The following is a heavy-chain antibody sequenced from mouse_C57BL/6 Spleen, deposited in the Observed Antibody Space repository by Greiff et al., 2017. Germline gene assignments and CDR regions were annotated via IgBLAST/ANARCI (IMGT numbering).Heavy chain of an antibody. V-gene: IGHV1-82*01. CDR3: AIERIDDYGSERYCDV. Sequence: QVQLQQSGPELVKPGASVKISCKASGYAFSSSWMNWVKQRPGKGLEWIGRIYPGDGDTNYNGKFKGKATLTADKSSSTAYMQLSSLTAEDSAVYCCAIERIDDYGSERYCDVWGTGTTGTVS. D-gene: IGHD1-1*01. J-gene: IGHJ1*03. CDR1: GYAFSSSW. CDR2: IYPGDGDT.